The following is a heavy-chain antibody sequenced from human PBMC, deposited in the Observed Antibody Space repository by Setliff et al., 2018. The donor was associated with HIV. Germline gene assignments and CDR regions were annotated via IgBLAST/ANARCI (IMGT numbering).Heavy chain of an antibody. V-gene: IGHV4-59*08. CDR1: GGSMRNYY. J-gene: IGHJ3*02. CDR3: ARHRPWEVDVFDI. CDR2: ISYNRIN. Sequence: SETLSLTCSVSGGSMRNYYWSWIRQHPRKGLEGVGYISYNRINTYNPSLKSRVTISVDTSKNQFSLKLTSVTAADTSVYYCARHRPWEVDVFDIWGQGTMVTVS. D-gene: IGHD1-26*01.